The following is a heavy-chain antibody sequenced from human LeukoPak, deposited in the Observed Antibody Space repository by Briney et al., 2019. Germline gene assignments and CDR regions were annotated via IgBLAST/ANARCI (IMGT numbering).Heavy chain of an antibody. CDR2: IYYSGRN. CDR1: GGSISSSSYY. J-gene: IGHJ3*02. D-gene: IGHD2-2*01. Sequence: SETLSLTCTVSGGSISSSSYYWGWIRQPPGKGLEGMGSIYYSGRNYYNPSLKSRVTISVDTSKNQFSLKLSAVTAADTAVYYCARDLVVVPATFAFDIWGQGTMVTVSS. V-gene: IGHV4-39*07. CDR3: ARDLVVVPATFAFDI.